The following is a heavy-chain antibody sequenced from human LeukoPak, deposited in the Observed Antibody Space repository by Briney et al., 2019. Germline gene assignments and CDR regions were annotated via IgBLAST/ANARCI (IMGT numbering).Heavy chain of an antibody. CDR1: GYSFISYW. CDR2: IYPSDSET. D-gene: IGHD6-19*01. J-gene: IGHJ4*02. CDR3: ARQVAVAAWEY. Sequence: GESLKIFCKGSGYSFISYWIGWVRLMPGKGLEWMGIIYPSDSETRYSPSFQGQVTISADKSISTAYLQWSSLKASDTAMYYCARQVAVAAWEYWGQGTLVTVSS. V-gene: IGHV5-51*01.